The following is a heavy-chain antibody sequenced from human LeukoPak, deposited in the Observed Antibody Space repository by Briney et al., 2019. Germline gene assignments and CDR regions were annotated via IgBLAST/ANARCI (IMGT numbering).Heavy chain of an antibody. D-gene: IGHD5-24*01. V-gene: IGHV1-18*01. CDR3: ARVRGRDRTYYFDY. J-gene: IGHJ4*02. CDR2: ISAYNGNT. CDR1: GYIFASYG. Sequence: VASVKVSCKASGYIFASYGISWVRQAPGQGLEWMGWISAYNGNTNYAQKLQGRVTVTTDTSTSTAYMELRSLTSDDTAVYYCARVRGRDRTYYFDYWGQGTLVTVSS.